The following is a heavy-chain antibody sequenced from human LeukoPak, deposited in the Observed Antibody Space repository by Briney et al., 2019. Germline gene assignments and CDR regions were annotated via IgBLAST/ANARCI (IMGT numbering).Heavy chain of an antibody. Sequence: PGGSLRLSCVASGFTFSSYSMNWVRQAPGKGRDWVSCISSSSTYIYYADSVKGRFTISRDNAKNSVYLQMNSLRAEDTAVYYCTRAVAAADFSPGYWGQGTLVTVSS. CDR2: ISSSSTYI. CDR3: TRAVAAADFSPGY. CDR1: GFTFSSYS. V-gene: IGHV3-21*01. D-gene: IGHD6-13*01. J-gene: IGHJ4*02.